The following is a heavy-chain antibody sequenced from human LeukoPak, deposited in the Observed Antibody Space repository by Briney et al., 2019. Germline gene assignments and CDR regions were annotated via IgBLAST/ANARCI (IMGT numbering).Heavy chain of an antibody. CDR3: ARLITMVRGVIHYYYGMDV. D-gene: IGHD3-10*01. CDR2: IYPGDSDS. J-gene: IGHJ6*04. V-gene: IGHV5-51*01. Sequence: GESLKISCKGSGYSFTTYWIGWVRQMPGKGLEWMGIIYPGDSDSRYSPSFQGQVTISVDKSISTAYLQWSSLKASDTAMYYCARLITMVRGVIHYYYGMDVWGKGTTATVSS. CDR1: GYSFTTYW.